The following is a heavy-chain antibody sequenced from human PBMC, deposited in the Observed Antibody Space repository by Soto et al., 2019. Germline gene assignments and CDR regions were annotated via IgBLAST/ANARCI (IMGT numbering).Heavy chain of an antibody. J-gene: IGHJ3*02. Sequence: SVKVSCKASGFTFTSSAMQWVRQARGQRLEWIGWIVVGSGNTNYAQKFQERVTITRDMSTSTAYMELSSLRSEDTAVYYCAAVAKECSSTSCYAPSRAFDIWGQGTMVTVSS. D-gene: IGHD2-2*01. CDR2: IVVGSGNT. CDR3: AAVAKECSSTSCYAPSRAFDI. CDR1: GFTFTSSA. V-gene: IGHV1-58*02.